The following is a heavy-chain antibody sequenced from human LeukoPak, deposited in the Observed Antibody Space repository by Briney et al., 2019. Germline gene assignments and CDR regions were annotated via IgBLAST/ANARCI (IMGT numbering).Heavy chain of an antibody. CDR2: IYSGGST. V-gene: IGHV3-53*01. Sequence: GGSLRLSCAASGFTVSSNYMSWVRQAPGKGLEWVSVIYSGGSTYYADSVKGRFTISRDNSKNTLYLQMNSLRAEDTAVYYCATSSGYYPDAFDIWGQGTMVTVSS. D-gene: IGHD3-22*01. CDR1: GFTVSSNY. CDR3: ATSSGYYPDAFDI. J-gene: IGHJ3*02.